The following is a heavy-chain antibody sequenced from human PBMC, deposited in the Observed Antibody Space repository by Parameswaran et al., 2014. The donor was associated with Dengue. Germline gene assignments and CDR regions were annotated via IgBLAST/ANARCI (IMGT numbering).Heavy chain of an antibody. V-gene: IGHV1-58*01. Sequence: WVRQAPGQRLEWMGWIAVGSGNTKYGQRFQDRVTITWDMSTSTAYMELSSLRSEDTAVYYCAADRGFGVVTAYYYYYTMDVWGQGTTVTVSS. CDR3: AADRGFGVVTAYYYYYTMDV. D-gene: IGHD3-3*01. J-gene: IGHJ6*02. CDR2: IAVGSGNT.